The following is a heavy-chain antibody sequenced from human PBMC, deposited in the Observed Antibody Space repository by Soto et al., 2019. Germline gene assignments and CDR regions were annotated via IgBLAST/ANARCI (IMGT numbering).Heavy chain of an antibody. CDR1: GDTFTSYG. Sequence: ASVKVSCKASGDTFTSYGISCVRRAPGQVLEWMGWISAYNGNTNYAQKLQGRVTMTTDTSTSTAYMELRSLRSDDTAVYYCARDTDSSGWYNWFDPWGQGTLVTVSS. V-gene: IGHV1-18*01. J-gene: IGHJ5*02. D-gene: IGHD6-19*01. CDR2: ISAYNGNT. CDR3: ARDTDSSGWYNWFDP.